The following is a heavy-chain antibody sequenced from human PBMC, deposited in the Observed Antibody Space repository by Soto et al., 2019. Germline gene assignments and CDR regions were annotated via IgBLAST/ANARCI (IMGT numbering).Heavy chain of an antibody. D-gene: IGHD3-22*01. Sequence: PGGSLRLSCAASGFAFSSYGMNWVRQAPGKGLEWLSYIGSRSATIYYADFVKGRFTISRDNAKNSLFLQMNSLRVEDTAVYYCARGDYYDVSGPFSDAFDIWGQGTMVTVSS. J-gene: IGHJ3*02. CDR3: ARGDYYDVSGPFSDAFDI. V-gene: IGHV3-48*01. CDR2: IGSRSATI. CDR1: GFAFSSYG.